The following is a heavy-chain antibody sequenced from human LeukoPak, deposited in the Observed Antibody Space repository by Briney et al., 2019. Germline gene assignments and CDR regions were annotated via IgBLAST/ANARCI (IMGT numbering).Heavy chain of an antibody. V-gene: IGHV3-21*01. CDR3: ARLMVVPAATSGFDP. CDR1: GFTFSSYS. Sequence: GGSLGLSCAASGFTFSSYSMNWVRQAPGKGLEWVSSISSSSSYIYYADSVKGRFTISRDNAKNSLYLQMNSLRAEDTAVYYCARLMVVPAATSGFDPWGQGTLVTVSS. D-gene: IGHD2-2*01. J-gene: IGHJ5*02. CDR2: ISSSSSYI.